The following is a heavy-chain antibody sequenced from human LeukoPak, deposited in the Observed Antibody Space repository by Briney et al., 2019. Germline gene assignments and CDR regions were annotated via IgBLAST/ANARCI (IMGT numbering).Heavy chain of an antibody. Sequence: SVKVSCKASGGTFSSYAISWVRQAPGQGLEWMGRIIPILGIANYAQKFQGRVTITADKSTSTAYMELSSLRSEDTAVYYCARFTFGGVYDAFDIWGQGTMVTVPS. J-gene: IGHJ3*02. D-gene: IGHD3-16*01. CDR2: IIPILGIA. CDR1: GGTFSSYA. V-gene: IGHV1-69*04. CDR3: ARFTFGGVYDAFDI.